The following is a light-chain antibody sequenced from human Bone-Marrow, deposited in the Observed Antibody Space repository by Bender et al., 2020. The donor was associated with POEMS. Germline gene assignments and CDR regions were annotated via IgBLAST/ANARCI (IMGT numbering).Light chain of an antibody. CDR3: CSYAGRNTYV. Sequence: QSVLTQPPSVSGAPGQRVTISCTGSSSNFGANFDVHWYQQLPGTAPRLLIYSNTNRPSGVPDRFSGSKSGNTASLTISGLQAEDEADFYCCSYAGRNTYVFGTGTKVTVL. CDR1: SSNFGANFD. V-gene: IGLV1-40*01. CDR2: SNT. J-gene: IGLJ1*01.